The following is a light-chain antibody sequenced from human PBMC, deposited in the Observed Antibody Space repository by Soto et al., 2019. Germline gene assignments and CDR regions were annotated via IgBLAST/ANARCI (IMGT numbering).Light chain of an antibody. Sequence: QSALTQPASVSGSPGQSITISCTGTNNDVGSYDLVSWYRQSPGEAPKLIIYDVTKRPSGVSDRFSASKSGNTASLTISGLQAEDEADYYCSSYTSSSTSVVFGGGTKLTVL. CDR3: SSYTSSSTSVV. J-gene: IGLJ2*01. CDR1: NNDVGSYDL. CDR2: DVT. V-gene: IGLV2-14*02.